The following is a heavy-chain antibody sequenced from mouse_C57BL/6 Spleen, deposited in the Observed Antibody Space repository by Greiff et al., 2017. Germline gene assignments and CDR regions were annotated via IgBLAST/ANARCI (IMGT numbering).Heavy chain of an antibody. V-gene: IGHV1-15*01. Sequence: QVHVKQSGAELVRPGASVTLSCKASGYTFTDYEMHWVKQTPVHGLEWIGAIDPETGGTAYNQKFKGKAILTADKSSSTAYMELRSLTSEDSAVYYCPAITTDWYFDVWGTGTTVTVSS. D-gene: IGHD1-1*01. J-gene: IGHJ1*03. CDR3: PAITTDWYFDV. CDR1: GYTFTDYE. CDR2: IDPETGGT.